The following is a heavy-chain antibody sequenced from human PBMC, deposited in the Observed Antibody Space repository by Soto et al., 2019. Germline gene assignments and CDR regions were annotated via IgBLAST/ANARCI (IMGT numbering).Heavy chain of an antibody. CDR3: ARDLTPGTPYFDY. D-gene: IGHD6-13*01. CDR1: GFTFSSYS. V-gene: IGHV3-21*04. CDR2: ISSSSSYI. J-gene: IGHJ4*02. Sequence: EVQLVESGGGLVKPGGSLRLSCAASGFTFSSYSMNWVRQAPGKGLEWVSSISSSSSYIYYADSVKGRFTISRDNPKNFMDSQMKRLGTGETGVYFRARDLTPGTPYFDYWGQGTLVTVSS.